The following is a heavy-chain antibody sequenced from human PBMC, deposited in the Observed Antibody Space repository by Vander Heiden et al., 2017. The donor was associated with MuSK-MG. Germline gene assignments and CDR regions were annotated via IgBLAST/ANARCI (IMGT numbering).Heavy chain of an antibody. J-gene: IGHJ3*02. V-gene: IGHV1-24*01. D-gene: IGHD5-12*01. CDR3: ATDAPRDGYNSAPHI. Sequence: QVQLVQSGTEVKKPGASVKVSCTVPGYTLTELSMHWVRQAPGKGLEWMGGFDPEDGETIYAQKFQGRVTMTEDTSTDTAYMELSSLRSEDTAAYYCATDAPRDGYNSAPHIWGQGTMVTVSS. CDR1: GYTLTELS. CDR2: FDPEDGET.